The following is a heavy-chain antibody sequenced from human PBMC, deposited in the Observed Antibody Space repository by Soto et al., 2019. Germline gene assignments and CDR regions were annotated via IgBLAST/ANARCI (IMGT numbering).Heavy chain of an antibody. CDR2: IIPIFGTA. CDR3: ASVSSPRWERRYGAFDI. V-gene: IGHV1-69*01. J-gene: IGHJ3*02. Sequence: QVQLVQSGAEVKKPGSSVKVSCKASGGTFSSYAISWVRQAPGQGLEWMGGIIPIFGTANYAQKFQGRVTITADECTSTAYMELSSLRSEYTAVYYCASVSSPRWERRYGAFDIWGQGTMVTVSS. CDR1: GGTFSSYA. D-gene: IGHD1-26*01.